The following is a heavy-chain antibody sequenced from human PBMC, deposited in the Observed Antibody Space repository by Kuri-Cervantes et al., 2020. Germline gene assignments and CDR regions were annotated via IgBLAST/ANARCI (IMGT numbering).Heavy chain of an antibody. CDR3: ASFSLIVGASGSCYWFDP. CDR2: IYYSGST. CDR1: GGSISSHY. J-gene: IGHJ5*02. D-gene: IGHD1-26*01. Sequence: SETLSLTCTVCGGSISSHYWSWIRQPPGKGLEWIGYIYYSGSTTYNPSLKCRVTISVDKSKNQFSLKLNSVTAADTAVYYCASFSLIVGASGSCYWFDPWGQGTLVTVSS. V-gene: IGHV4-59*11.